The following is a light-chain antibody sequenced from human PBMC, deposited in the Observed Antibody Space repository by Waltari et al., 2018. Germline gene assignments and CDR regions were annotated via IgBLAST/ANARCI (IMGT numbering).Light chain of an antibody. CDR3: MQATQWPLT. CDR2: KVF. Sequence: VVMTQSPLSLPVTLGQPATISCRSSQSLVHSDGKTYLNWFHQRPGQSPKRLIYKVFNRDSGVPDRFSGSGSGTDFTLKISRVEADDVGAYYCMQATQWPLTFGQGTKVEIK. CDR1: QSLVHSDGKTY. J-gene: IGKJ1*01. V-gene: IGKV2-30*02.